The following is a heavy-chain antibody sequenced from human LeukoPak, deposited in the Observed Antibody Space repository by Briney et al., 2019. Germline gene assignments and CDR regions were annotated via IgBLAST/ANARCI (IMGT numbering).Heavy chain of an antibody. Sequence: ASVKVSCKASGYTFTAYYMYWVRQAPGQGLECMGRINPNSGGTNYAQKFQGRVTVTRDTSISTAYMELSRLRSDDTAVYYCATSSEGGDSYGSDIDYWGQGTLVTVSS. D-gene: IGHD5-18*01. CDR2: INPNSGGT. J-gene: IGHJ4*02. V-gene: IGHV1-2*06. CDR1: GYTFTAYY. CDR3: ATSSEGGDSYGSDIDY.